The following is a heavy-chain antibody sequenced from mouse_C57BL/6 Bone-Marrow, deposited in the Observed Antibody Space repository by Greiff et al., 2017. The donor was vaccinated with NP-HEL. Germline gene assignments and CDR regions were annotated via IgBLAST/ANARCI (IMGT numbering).Heavy chain of an antibody. V-gene: IGHV1-81*01. Sequence: VKLVESGAELARPGASVKLSCKASGYTFTSYGISWVKQRTGQGLEWIGEIYPRSGNTYYNEKFKGKATLTADKSSSTAYMELRSLTSEDSAVYFCARRGLYYGFDYWGQGTTLTVSS. CDR1: GYTFTSYG. CDR3: ARRGLYYGFDY. CDR2: IYPRSGNT. J-gene: IGHJ2*01. D-gene: IGHD1-1*01.